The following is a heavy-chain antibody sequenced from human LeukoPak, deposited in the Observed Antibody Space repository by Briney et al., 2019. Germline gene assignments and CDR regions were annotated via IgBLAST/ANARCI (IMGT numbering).Heavy chain of an antibody. Sequence: SVKVSCKASGGTFSSYTISWVRQAPGQGLEWMGRIIPILGIANYAQKFQGRVTITADKSTSTAYMELSSLRSEDTAVYYCASFGGDDFWSGHYGFWGQGTLVTVSS. J-gene: IGHJ4*02. D-gene: IGHD3-3*01. CDR2: IIPILGIA. CDR1: GGTFSSYT. V-gene: IGHV1-69*02. CDR3: ASFGGDDFWSGHYGF.